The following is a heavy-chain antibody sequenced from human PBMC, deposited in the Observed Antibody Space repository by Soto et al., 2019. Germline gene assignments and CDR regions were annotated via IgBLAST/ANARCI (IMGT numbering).Heavy chain of an antibody. CDR1: GGSVGSGSYY. Sequence: SETLSLTCTVSGGSVGSGSYYWSWIRQPPGKGPEWIGYIYYSGSTNYNPSLKSRVTISVDTSKNQFSLKLSSVTAADTAVYYCARDSPNGYCSGGSCQNWFDPWGQGTLVTVSS. CDR2: IYYSGST. D-gene: IGHD2-15*01. V-gene: IGHV4-61*01. CDR3: ARDSPNGYCSGGSCQNWFDP. J-gene: IGHJ5*02.